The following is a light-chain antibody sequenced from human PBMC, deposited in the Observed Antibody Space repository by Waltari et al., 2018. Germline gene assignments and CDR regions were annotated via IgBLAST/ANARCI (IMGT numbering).Light chain of an antibody. CDR1: SGHSSNV. CDR2: VNSDGSH. CDR3: QTGGHGTWV. Sequence: QLVLTQSPSASASLGASVKLTCPLSSGHSSNVIAWLQQQPEKGPWVLMKVNSDGSHRKGAEIPYRFSGSSSGAERYLSISSLQSEDEADYFCQTGGHGTWVFGGGTKLTVL. V-gene: IGLV4-69*01. J-gene: IGLJ3*02.